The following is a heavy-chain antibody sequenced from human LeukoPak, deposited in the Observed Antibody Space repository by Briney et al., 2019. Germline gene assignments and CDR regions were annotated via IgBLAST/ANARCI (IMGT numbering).Heavy chain of an antibody. CDR2: ISSSSSYI. CDR3: ARDLRPRLRNPAFDY. J-gene: IGHJ4*02. Sequence: GGSLRLSCAASGFTFSSYSMTWVRQAPGKGLEWVSSISSSSSYIYYADSVKGRFTISRDNAKNSLYLQMNSLRAEDTAVYYCARDLRPRLRNPAFDYWGQGTLVTVSS. CDR1: GFTFSSYS. V-gene: IGHV3-21*01. D-gene: IGHD4-17*01.